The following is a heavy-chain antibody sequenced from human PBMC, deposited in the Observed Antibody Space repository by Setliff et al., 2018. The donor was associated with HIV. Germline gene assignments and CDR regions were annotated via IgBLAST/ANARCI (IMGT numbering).Heavy chain of an antibody. D-gene: IGHD1-26*01. CDR3: ARGIGPLPNWENFYYSMDI. J-gene: IGHJ6*03. V-gene: IGHV4-39*01. CDR1: GGSISSSSYY. Sequence: SETLSLTCTVSGGSISSSSYYWGWIRQPPGKGLEWIGSIYYSGSTYSNPSLKSRVTISADTSKNQISLKLNSVTAADTAVYYCARGIGPLPNWENFYYSMDIWGKGATVTVSS. CDR2: IYYSGST.